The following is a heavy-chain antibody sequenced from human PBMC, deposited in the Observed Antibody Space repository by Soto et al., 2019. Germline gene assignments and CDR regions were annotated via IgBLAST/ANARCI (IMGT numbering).Heavy chain of an antibody. CDR2: IYPGDSDT. CDR1: GYSFTSYW. CDR3: ARPSQAYYDFWSGYLPGSHYYYMDV. J-gene: IGHJ6*03. V-gene: IGHV5-51*01. Sequence: GESLKISCKGSGYSFTSYWIGWVRQMPGKGLEWMGIIYPGDSDTRYSPSFQGQVTISADKSISTAYLQWSSLKASDTAMYYCARPSQAYYDFWSGYLPGSHYYYMDVWGKGTTVTVSS. D-gene: IGHD3-3*01.